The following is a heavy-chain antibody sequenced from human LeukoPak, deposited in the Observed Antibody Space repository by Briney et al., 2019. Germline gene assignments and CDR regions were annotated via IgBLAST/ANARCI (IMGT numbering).Heavy chain of an antibody. V-gene: IGHV1-46*01. CDR1: GYTFTSYY. CDR3: ARAVSQQWLVYFDY. Sequence: ASVKVSCKASGYTFTSYYMHWVRQAPGQGLEWMGIINPSGGSTSCAQKFQGRVTMTRDTSTSTVYMELSRLRSDDTAVYYCARAVSQQWLVYFDYWGQGTLVTVSS. CDR2: INPSGGST. J-gene: IGHJ4*02. D-gene: IGHD6-19*01.